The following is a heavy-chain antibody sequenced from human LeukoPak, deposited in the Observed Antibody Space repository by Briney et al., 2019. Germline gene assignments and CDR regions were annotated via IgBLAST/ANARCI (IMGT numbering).Heavy chain of an antibody. CDR1: GFTFSSYS. J-gene: IGHJ4*02. CDR2: ISSSSSYI. Sequence: GSLRLSCAASGFTFSSYSMNWVRQAPGKGLEWVSSISSSSSYIYYADSVKGRLTISRDNAKNSLYLQMNSLRAEDTAVYYCARVSYCGGDCSTGSFDYWGQGTLVTVSS. V-gene: IGHV3-21*01. CDR3: ARVSYCGGDCSTGSFDY. D-gene: IGHD2-21*02.